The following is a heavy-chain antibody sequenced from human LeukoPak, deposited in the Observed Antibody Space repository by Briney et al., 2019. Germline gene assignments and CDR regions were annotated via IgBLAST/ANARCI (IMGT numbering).Heavy chain of an antibody. D-gene: IGHD1-1*01. CDR1: GYTFTGYY. V-gene: IGHV1-2*02. Sequence: ASVKVSCKASGYTFTGYYMHWVRQAPGQGLEWMGWINPKSGGTNYEQKFQGRVIMTRDTSISTAYMELSRLTSDDTAVYYCARHMTTANNWFDPWGQRTLVTVSS. CDR2: INPKSGGT. J-gene: IGHJ5*02. CDR3: ARHMTTANNWFDP.